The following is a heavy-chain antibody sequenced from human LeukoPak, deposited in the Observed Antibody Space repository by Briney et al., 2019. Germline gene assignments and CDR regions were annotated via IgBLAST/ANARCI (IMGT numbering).Heavy chain of an antibody. CDR3: AKGRDSSDWFDAFDI. V-gene: IGHV3-23*01. J-gene: IGHJ3*02. CDR2: ISGSGDKT. D-gene: IGHD3-22*01. Sequence: PGGSLRLSCAASRFTFRTYAMSWVRQAPGKGLEWVSGISGSGDKTDYADFVKGRVTISRDNSKNPLSLQMTPLRAEDTASYYCAKGRDSSDWFDAFDIWGQGTTVTVSS. CDR1: RFTFRTYA.